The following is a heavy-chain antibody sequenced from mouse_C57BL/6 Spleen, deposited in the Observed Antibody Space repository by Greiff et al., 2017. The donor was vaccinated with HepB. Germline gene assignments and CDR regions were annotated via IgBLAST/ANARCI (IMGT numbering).Heavy chain of an antibody. CDR3: ARGITTVVAHYFDY. J-gene: IGHJ2*01. CDR1: GYTFTSYW. CDR2: IHPNSGST. V-gene: IGHV1-64*01. Sequence: VQLQQPGAELVKPGASVKLSCKASGYTFTSYWMHWVKQRPGQGLEWIGMIHPNSGSTNYNEKFKSKATLTVDKSSSTAYMQLSSLTSEDSAVYYCARGITTVVAHYFDYWGQGTTLTVSS. D-gene: IGHD1-1*01.